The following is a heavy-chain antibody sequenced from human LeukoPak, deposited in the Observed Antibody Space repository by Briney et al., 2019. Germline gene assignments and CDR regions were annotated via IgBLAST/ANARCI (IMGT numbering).Heavy chain of an antibody. CDR3: ARLTGSGRGYYGMDV. D-gene: IGHD3-10*01. CDR1: GYSFTSYW. CDR2: IYPGDSDT. J-gene: IGHJ6*04. V-gene: IGHV5-51*01. Sequence: PGAALKISCKGSGYSFTSYWIGWVRQMPGKGLEWMGIIYPGDSDTRYSPSFQGQVTISADKSISTAYLQWSSLKASHTAMYYCARLTGSGRGYYGMDVWGKGTTVTVSS.